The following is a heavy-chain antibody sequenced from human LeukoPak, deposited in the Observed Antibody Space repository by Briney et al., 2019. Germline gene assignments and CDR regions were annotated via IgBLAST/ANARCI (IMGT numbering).Heavy chain of an antibody. V-gene: IGHV3-23*01. Sequence: GGSLRLSCAASGFTFSSYAMSWLRQAPQKGLEWVSGISVTGDITYYADSVKGRFTIARDNSRTTLYLQLNSLRADDTAVYYCAKSHITRSPLHYYFHLGGQGAQVIVSS. D-gene: IGHD2-21*01. CDR3: AKSHITRSPLHYYFHL. J-gene: IGHJ4*02. CDR1: GFTFSSYA. CDR2: ISVTGDIT.